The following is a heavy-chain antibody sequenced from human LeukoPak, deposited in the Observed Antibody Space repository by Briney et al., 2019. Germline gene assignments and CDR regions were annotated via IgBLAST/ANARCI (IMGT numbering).Heavy chain of an antibody. Sequence: GESLKISCKGSGNSFTSYWIGWVRQMPGKGLEWMGIIYPGDSDTRYSPSFQGQVTISADKSISTAYLQWSSLKASDTAMYYCAITSWYCGADCVAAFDIWGQGTMVAVSS. J-gene: IGHJ3*02. V-gene: IGHV5-51*01. CDR1: GNSFTSYW. D-gene: IGHD2-21*02. CDR3: AITSWYCGADCVAAFDI. CDR2: IYPGDSDT.